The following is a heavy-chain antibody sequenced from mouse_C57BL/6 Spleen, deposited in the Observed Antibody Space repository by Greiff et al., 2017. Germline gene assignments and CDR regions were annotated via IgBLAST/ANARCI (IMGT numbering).Heavy chain of an antibody. CDR3: ARCMGQETWFAD. CDR2: IYPRSGNT. J-gene: IGHJ3*01. V-gene: IGHV1-81*01. CDR1: GYTFTSYG. D-gene: IGHD3-3*01. Sequence: VKLMESGAELARPGASVKLSCKASGYTFTSYGISWVKQRTGQGLEWIGEIYPRSGNTYYNEKFKGKATLTADKSSSTAYMELRSLTSEDSAVYFCARCMGQETWFADWGQGTLVTVSA.